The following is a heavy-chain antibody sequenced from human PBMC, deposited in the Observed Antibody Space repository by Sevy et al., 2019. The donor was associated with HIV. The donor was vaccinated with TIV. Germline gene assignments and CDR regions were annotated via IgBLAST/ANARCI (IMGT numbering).Heavy chain of an antibody. CDR1: GFTFSSYS. V-gene: IGHV3-48*02. CDR2: ISCSSSTI. CDR3: ARGVNYYDSSGSVDY. J-gene: IGHJ4*02. Sequence: GGSLRLSCAASGFTFSSYSMNWVRQAPGKGLEWVSYISCSSSTIYYADSVKGRFTISRDNAKNSLYLQMNSLRDEDTAVYYCARGVNYYDSSGSVDYWGQGTLVTVSS. D-gene: IGHD3-22*01.